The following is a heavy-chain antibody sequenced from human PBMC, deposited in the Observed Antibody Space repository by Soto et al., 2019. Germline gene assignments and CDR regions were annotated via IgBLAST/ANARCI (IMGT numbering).Heavy chain of an antibody. D-gene: IGHD3-10*01. V-gene: IGHV3-30*03. J-gene: IGHJ4*02. CDR3: VGGQYYFDY. Sequence: QVQLVESGGGVVQPGRSLRLSCAGSGFPFTSSGMHWVREGPDKGLEWVAVISYDGSDKYYADSVKDRFTISRDNSKNMLYLQMNSLRPEDTALYYCVGGQYYFDYRGQGTLVIVSS. CDR1: GFPFTSSG. CDR2: ISYDGSDK.